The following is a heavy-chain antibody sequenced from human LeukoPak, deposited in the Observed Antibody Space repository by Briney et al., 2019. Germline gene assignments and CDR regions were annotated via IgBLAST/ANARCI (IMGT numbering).Heavy chain of an antibody. J-gene: IGHJ4*02. CDR2: ISSSGSTI. V-gene: IGHV3-48*03. Sequence: GGSLRLSCAASGFTFSSHEMNWVRQAPGKGLEWVSYISSSGSTIYYADSVKGRFTISRDNAKNSLYLQMNSLRAEDTAVYYCARDCSSTSCLDYWGQGTLVTVSS. D-gene: IGHD2-2*01. CDR1: GFTFSSHE. CDR3: ARDCSSTSCLDY.